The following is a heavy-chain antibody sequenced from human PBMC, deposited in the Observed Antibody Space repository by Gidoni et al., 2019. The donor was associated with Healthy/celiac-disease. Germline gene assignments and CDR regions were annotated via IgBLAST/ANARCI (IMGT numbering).Heavy chain of an antibody. CDR3: ATRPVVNHNRFDY. J-gene: IGHJ4*02. V-gene: IGHV3-11*01. D-gene: IGHD3-22*01. CDR2: ISSSGSTI. Sequence: GLEWVSYISSSGSTIYYADSVKGRFTISRDNAKNSLYLQMNSLRAEDTAVYYCATRPVVNHNRFDYWGQGTLVTVSS.